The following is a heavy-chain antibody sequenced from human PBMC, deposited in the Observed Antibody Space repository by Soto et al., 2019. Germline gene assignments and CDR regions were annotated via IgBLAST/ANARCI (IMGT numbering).Heavy chain of an antibody. CDR2: ISGSGHST. D-gene: IGHD2-21*02. Sequence: EEQLLESGGGLVQPGGSLRLSCVASGFTFSGYVMSWVRQAPGKGLEWISIISGSGHSTYYADSVKGRFTISRDNSKNTLYLQMESVRADDTAVYYCAKNGCGGDCYSSVAGNWFEPWGQGTLVTVSS. CDR3: AKNGCGGDCYSSVAGNWFEP. CDR1: GFTFSGYV. J-gene: IGHJ5*02. V-gene: IGHV3-23*01.